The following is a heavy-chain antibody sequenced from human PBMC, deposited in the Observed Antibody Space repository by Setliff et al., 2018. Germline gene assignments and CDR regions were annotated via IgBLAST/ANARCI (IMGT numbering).Heavy chain of an antibody. V-gene: IGHV3-74*01. CDR2: INSDGSTT. CDR3: VRGSAYSSGSFDC. D-gene: IGHD3-22*01. Sequence: GGSLRLSCAASGFAFSTYGIHWVRQAPRKGLVWVSRINSDGSTTTYADSVRGRFTISRDNGKNTVYLQMNSLRAEDTAMYYCVRGSAYSSGSFDCWGQGTLVTVSS. J-gene: IGHJ4*02. CDR1: GFAFSTYG.